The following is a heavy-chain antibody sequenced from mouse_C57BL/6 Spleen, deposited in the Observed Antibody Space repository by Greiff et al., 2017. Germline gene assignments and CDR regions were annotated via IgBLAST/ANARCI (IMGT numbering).Heavy chain of an antibody. Sequence: QVQLQQSGAELARPGASVKLSCKASGYTFTSYGISWVKQRTGQGLEWIGEIYPRSGNTYYNEKFKGKATLTADKSSSTAYMELRSLTSEDSAVXFCARRGYGSSPYAMDYWGQGTSVTVSS. CDR3: ARRGYGSSPYAMDY. D-gene: IGHD1-1*01. CDR2: IYPRSGNT. J-gene: IGHJ4*01. V-gene: IGHV1-81*01. CDR1: GYTFTSYG.